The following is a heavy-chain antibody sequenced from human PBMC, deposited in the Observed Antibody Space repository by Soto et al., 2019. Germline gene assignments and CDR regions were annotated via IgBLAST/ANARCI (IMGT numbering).Heavy chain of an antibody. V-gene: IGHV3-30-3*01. D-gene: IGHD6-6*01. J-gene: IGHJ3*02. CDR1: GFPFSSYT. Sequence: GGSLRLSCTASGFPFSSYTMHWVRQAPGKGLEWVAVISYDGSNKYYADSVKGRFTISRDNSKNTLYLQMNSLRAEDTAVYYCARSSSRGFDAFDIWGQGTMVTVSS. CDR3: ARSSSRGFDAFDI. CDR2: ISYDGSNK.